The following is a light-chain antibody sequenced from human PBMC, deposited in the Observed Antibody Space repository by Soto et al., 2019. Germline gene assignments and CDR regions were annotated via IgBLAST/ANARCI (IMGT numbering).Light chain of an antibody. V-gene: IGKV2-30*02. Sequence: DVVVTQSPLSLPVTLGQAASIACRSSQGLVHSDGNTYLSWFHQRPGHYPRRLIHKVSNRDSGVPSRFSGSGSGTEFTLTISSLQPDDFATYYCQQYNSYWTFGQGTKVDI. CDR3: QQYNSYWT. CDR1: QGLVHSDGNTY. CDR2: KVS. J-gene: IGKJ1*01.